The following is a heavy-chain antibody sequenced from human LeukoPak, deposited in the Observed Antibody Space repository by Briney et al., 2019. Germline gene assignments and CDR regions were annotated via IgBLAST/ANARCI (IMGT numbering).Heavy chain of an antibody. D-gene: IGHD3-10*01. Sequence: ASVKVSCKASGYTFTSYYMHWVRHAPGQGLEWMGIINSSGGSTSYAQKFQGRVTMTRDTSTSTVYMELSSLRSEDTAVYYCARSRGKGVRPLAPFDYWGQGTLVTVSS. CDR3: ARSRGKGVRPLAPFDY. CDR2: INSSGGST. J-gene: IGHJ4*02. V-gene: IGHV1-46*01. CDR1: GYTFTSYY.